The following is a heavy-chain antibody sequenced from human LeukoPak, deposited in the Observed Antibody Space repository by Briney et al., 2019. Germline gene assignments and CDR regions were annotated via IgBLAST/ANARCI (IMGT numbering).Heavy chain of an antibody. CDR1: GFTFSSYA. CDR3: AKDRPHPSVEPTNFDY. Sequence: GGSLRLSCAASGFTFSSYAMTWVRQAPGKGLEWVSGITNGGGSTYYADSVKGRFTISRDNSRNTLYLQMNSLRAEDAAVYYCAKDRPHPSVEPTNFDYWGQGTLVTVSS. V-gene: IGHV3-23*01. CDR2: ITNGGGST. D-gene: IGHD5/OR15-5a*01. J-gene: IGHJ4*02.